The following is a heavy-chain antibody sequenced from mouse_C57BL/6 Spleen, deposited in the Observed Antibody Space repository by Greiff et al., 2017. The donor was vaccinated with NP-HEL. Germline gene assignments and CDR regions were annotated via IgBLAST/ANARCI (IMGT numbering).Heavy chain of an antibody. V-gene: IGHV3-6*01. J-gene: IGHJ4*01. Sequence: EVQLVESGPGLVKPSQSLSLTCSVTGYSITSGYYWNWIRQFPGNKLEWLGYISYDGSNNYNPSLKNRISITRDTSKNQFFLKLNSVTTEDTATYYCARVGDLYYAMDYWGQGTSVTVSS. CDR2: ISYDGSN. CDR3: ARVGDLYYAMDY. CDR1: GYSITSGYY.